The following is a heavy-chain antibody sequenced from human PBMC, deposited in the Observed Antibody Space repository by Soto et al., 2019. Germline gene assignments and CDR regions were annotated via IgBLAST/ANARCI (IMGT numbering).Heavy chain of an antibody. J-gene: IGHJ6*02. CDR1: GYAFTGYY. Sequence: ASVKVSCKASGYAFTGYYMHWVRQAPGQGLEWMGWINPNSGGTNYAQKFQGWVTMTRDTSISTAYMELSRLRSDDTVVYYCARSLQLTLYGMDVWGQGTTVTVSS. V-gene: IGHV1-2*04. CDR3: ARSLQLTLYGMDV. D-gene: IGHD1-1*01. CDR2: INPNSGGT.